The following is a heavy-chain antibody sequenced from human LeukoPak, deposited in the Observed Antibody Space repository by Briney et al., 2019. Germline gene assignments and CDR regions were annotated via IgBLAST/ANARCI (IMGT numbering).Heavy chain of an antibody. Sequence: GGSLRLSCAASGFTFSSYSMNWVRQAPGKGLEWVSYISSSSSTIYYADSVKGRFTISRDNSKNTLYLQMSSLRAEDTAVYYCAKDFSSSSSYFDYWGQGTLVTVSS. J-gene: IGHJ4*02. CDR2: ISSSSSTI. CDR1: GFTFSSYS. CDR3: AKDFSSSSSYFDY. V-gene: IGHV3-48*01. D-gene: IGHD6-6*01.